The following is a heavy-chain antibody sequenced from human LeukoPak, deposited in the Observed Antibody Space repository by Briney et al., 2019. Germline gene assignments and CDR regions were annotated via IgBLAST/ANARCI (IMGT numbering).Heavy chain of an antibody. CDR2: IIPIFGTA. J-gene: IGHJ2*01. V-gene: IGHV1-69*01. CDR1: GGTFGSYV. CDR3: AKEGDTALVTGYFDL. D-gene: IGHD5-18*01. Sequence: SVKVSRKASGGTFGSYVISWVRQAPGQGLEWMGGIIPIFGTAHYAQKFQGRLTITADESTSTVYMEMSSLRSEDTAMYYCAKEGDTALVTGYFDLWGRGTLVTVSA.